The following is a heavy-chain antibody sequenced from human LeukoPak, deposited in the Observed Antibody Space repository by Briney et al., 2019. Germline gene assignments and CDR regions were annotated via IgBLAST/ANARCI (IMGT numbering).Heavy chain of an antibody. CDR1: GYSFSAHY. CDR2: INPNSGST. D-gene: IGHD5-12*01. J-gene: IGHJ4*02. Sequence: ASVKVSCKASGYSFSAHYMHWVRQAPGQGLEWMGWINPNSGSTNCAQNLQGRVTMTRDTSTSTAYMELSRLSSDDTAVYYCARSRDTVGTTFDYWGQGTLVTVSS. CDR3: ARSRDTVGTTFDY. V-gene: IGHV1-2*02.